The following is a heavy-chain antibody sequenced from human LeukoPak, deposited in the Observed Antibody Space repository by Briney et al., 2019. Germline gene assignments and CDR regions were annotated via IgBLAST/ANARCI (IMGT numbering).Heavy chain of an antibody. J-gene: IGHJ6*02. D-gene: IGHD6-19*01. CDR2: INHSGST. Sequence: SETLSLTCAVYGGSFSGYYWSWIRQPPGKGLEWIGEINHSGSTNYNPSLKSRVTISVDTSKNQFSLKLSSVTAADTAVYYCATDGIAVAEGRGENYYGMDVWGQGTTVTVSS. CDR3: ATDGIAVAEGRGENYYGMDV. V-gene: IGHV4-34*01. CDR1: GGSFSGYY.